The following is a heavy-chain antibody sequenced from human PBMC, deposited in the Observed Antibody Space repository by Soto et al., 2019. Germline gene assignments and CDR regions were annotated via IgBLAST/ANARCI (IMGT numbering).Heavy chain of an antibody. J-gene: IGHJ6*02. CDR3: ARGVLVGATGLYGMDV. CDR1: GYTFTSYG. D-gene: IGHD1-26*01. V-gene: IGHV1-18*04. Sequence: ASVKVSCKASGYTFTSYGISWVRQAPGQGLEWMGWISAYNGNTNYAQKLQGRVTMTTDTSTSTAYMELRSLRSDGTAVYHCARGVLVGATGLYGMDVWGQGTTVTVSS. CDR2: ISAYNGNT.